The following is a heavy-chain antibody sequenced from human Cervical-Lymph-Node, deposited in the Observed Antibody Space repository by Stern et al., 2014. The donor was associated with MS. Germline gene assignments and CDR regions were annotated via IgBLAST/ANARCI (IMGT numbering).Heavy chain of an antibody. CDR3: ARPTSSGWYSFDS. Sequence: VQLVESGAEVKKPGASVKVSCKASGYTFSSYPITWVRQAPGQGVEWMGWISISNGNIKYAQQFQDRVTMTTNTSTSTAYIQLRSLRSDDTAVYYCARPTSSGWYSFDSWGQGTLVTVSS. V-gene: IGHV1-18*01. D-gene: IGHD6-19*01. CDR1: GYTFSSYP. J-gene: IGHJ4*02. CDR2: ISISNGNI.